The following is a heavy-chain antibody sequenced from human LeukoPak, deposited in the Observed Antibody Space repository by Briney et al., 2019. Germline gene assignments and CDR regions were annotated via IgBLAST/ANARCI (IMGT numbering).Heavy chain of an antibody. CDR3: AKDLLRYYGSGSYY. CDR2: ISTSSSYI. D-gene: IGHD3-10*01. V-gene: IGHV3-21*04. CDR1: GFTFSSYS. Sequence: GGSLRLSCAASGFTFSSYSMNWVRQAPGKGLEWVSSISTSSSYIYYADSVKGRFTISRDNAKKSLYLQMNSLRAEDTAVYYCAKDLLRYYGSGSYYWGQGTLVTVSS. J-gene: IGHJ4*02.